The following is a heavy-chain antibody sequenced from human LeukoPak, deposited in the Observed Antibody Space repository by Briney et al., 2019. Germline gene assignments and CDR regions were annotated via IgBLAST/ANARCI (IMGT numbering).Heavy chain of an antibody. CDR1: GFTFSSYG. CDR2: IWYDGSNK. J-gene: IGHJ4*02. CDR3: AKVTWSSSGSDY. Sequence: GGSLRLSCAASGFTFSSYGMHWVRQAPGKGLEWVAVIWYDGSNKYYADSVKGRFTISRDNSKNTLFLQMNSLRAEDTAVYYCAKVTWSSSGSDYWGQGTLVTVSS. D-gene: IGHD6-19*01. V-gene: IGHV3-33*06.